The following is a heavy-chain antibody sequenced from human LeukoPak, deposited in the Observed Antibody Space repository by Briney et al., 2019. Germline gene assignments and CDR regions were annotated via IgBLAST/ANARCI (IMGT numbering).Heavy chain of an antibody. Sequence: GGSLRLSCAASGFIFSSYAMSWVRQAPGKGLEWVAAISASGSATSYADSVRGRFTISRDNSKSTTYLQMNSLRAEDTAVYYCAKIPPRDYWGQGTLVTVSS. D-gene: IGHD2-2*02. CDR3: AKIPPRDY. J-gene: IGHJ4*02. V-gene: IGHV3-23*01. CDR1: GFIFSSYA. CDR2: ISASGSAT.